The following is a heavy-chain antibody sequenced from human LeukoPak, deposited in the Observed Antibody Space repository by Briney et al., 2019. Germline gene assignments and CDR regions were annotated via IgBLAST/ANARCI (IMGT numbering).Heavy chain of an antibody. CDR3: ARDMGSSSLDY. CDR2: ISSSGNSI. D-gene: IGHD6-13*01. J-gene: IGHJ4*02. CDR1: GFTFSSYS. Sequence: GGSLRLSCAASGFTFSSYSMNWVRQAPGKGLEWVSFISSSGNSIYYADSVKGRFTISRDNAKNSLYLQMSSLRAEDTAVYYCARDMGSSSLDYWGQGTLVTVSS. V-gene: IGHV3-48*04.